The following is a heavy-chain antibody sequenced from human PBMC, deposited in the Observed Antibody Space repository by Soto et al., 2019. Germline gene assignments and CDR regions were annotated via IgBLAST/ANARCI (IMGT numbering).Heavy chain of an antibody. CDR3: ASRIGTAMVDFDY. D-gene: IGHD5-18*01. V-gene: IGHV4-34*01. Sequence: QVQLQQWGAGLLKPSETLSLTCAVYGGSFSGYYWSWIRQPPGKGLEWIGEINHSGSTNYNPSLKSQVTISVDTSKNQFSLKLSSVTAADTAVYYCASRIGTAMVDFDYWGQGTLVTVSS. CDR1: GGSFSGYY. CDR2: INHSGST. J-gene: IGHJ4*02.